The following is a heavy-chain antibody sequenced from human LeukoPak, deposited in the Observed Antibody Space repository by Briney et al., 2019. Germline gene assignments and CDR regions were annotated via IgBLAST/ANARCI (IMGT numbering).Heavy chain of an antibody. V-gene: IGHV4-61*02. Sequence: SETLSLTCTVSGGSISSGSYYWSWIRQPAGKGLEWIGRIYPSGSTNYNPSLTSRVTISVDTSKNQFSLKLSSVTAADTAVYYCAREGGPYDYWGQGTLVTVSS. CDR2: IYPSGST. D-gene: IGHD3-16*01. CDR3: AREGGPYDY. J-gene: IGHJ4*02. CDR1: GGSISSGSYY.